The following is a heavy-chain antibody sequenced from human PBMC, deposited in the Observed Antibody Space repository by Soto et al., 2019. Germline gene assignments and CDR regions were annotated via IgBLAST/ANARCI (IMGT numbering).Heavy chain of an antibody. D-gene: IGHD3-3*01. Sequence: QLQLQESGPGLVKPSETLSLTCTVSGGSISSSSYYWGWIRQPPGKGLEWIGSIYYSGSTYYKPSPKSRVSVAVNSSKGQFSLKLRSVPAADTAVYYCAMYYDFWSGYFGDNYYYMDVWGKGTTVTVSS. CDR3: AMYYDFWSGYFGDNYYYMDV. CDR2: IYYSGST. CDR1: GGSISSSSYY. V-gene: IGHV4-39*01. J-gene: IGHJ6*03.